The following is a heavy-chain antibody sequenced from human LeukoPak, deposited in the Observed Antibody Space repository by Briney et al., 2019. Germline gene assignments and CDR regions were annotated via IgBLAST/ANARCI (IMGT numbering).Heavy chain of an antibody. V-gene: IGHV4-59*01. CDR1: GGSISSDH. CDR2: IYYSGRT. J-gene: IGHJ4*02. CDR3: ATEAIYFLY. Sequence: SETLSLTCSVSGGSISSDHWNWIRQTPGKGLEWIGCIYYSGRTYYNPSLKSRVTISVDMSKSQFSLRLTSVTAADTAVYYCATEAIYFLYWGQGTLVTVSS. D-gene: IGHD2/OR15-2a*01.